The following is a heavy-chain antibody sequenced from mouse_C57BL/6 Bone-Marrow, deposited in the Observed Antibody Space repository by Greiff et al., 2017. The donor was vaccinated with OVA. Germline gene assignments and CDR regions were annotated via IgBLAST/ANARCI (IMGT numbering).Heavy chain of an antibody. Sequence: EVQLVESGGGLVKPGGSLKLSCAASGFTFSDYGMHWVRQAPEKGLEWVAYISSGSSTIYYADTVKGRFTISRDNAKNTLFLQMTSLMSEDAAMDYCSRNYEGDWFAYWGQGTLVTVSA. V-gene: IGHV5-17*01. CDR2: ISSGSSTI. D-gene: IGHD1-1*01. CDR3: SRNYEGDWFAY. CDR1: GFTFSDYG. J-gene: IGHJ3*01.